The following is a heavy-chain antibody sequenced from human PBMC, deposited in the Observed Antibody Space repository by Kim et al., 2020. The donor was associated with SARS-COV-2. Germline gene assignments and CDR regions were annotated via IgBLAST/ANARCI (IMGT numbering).Heavy chain of an antibody. V-gene: IGHV3-7*01. CDR2: IKQDGSET. J-gene: IGHJ4*02. Sequence: GRSLRLSCAASGFTFSNYWMTWVRQGLGKGLEWVGNIKQDGSETYYMDSVKGRFTISRDNVKNSLYLQMNSLRAEDTAVYYCMGGPAGDYWGQGTLVTVS. CDR1: GFTFSNYW. CDR3: MGGPAGDY.